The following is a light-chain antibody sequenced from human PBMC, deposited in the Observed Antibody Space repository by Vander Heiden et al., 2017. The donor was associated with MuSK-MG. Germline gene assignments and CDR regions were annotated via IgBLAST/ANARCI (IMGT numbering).Light chain of an antibody. CDR2: AAS. J-gene: IGKJ4*01. CDR1: QSISSY. Sequence: DIQLTQSPSSLSASVGDRVTITCRASQSISSYLNWYQQKPGKAPKLLIYAASSLQSGVPSRFSGSGSGTDFTLTISSLQPEDFATYYCLQSDGKGTTFAGGTKVGIK. CDR3: LQSDGKGTT. V-gene: IGKV1-39*01.